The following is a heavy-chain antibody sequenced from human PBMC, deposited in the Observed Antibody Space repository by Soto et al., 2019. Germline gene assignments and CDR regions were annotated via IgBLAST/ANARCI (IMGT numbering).Heavy chain of an antibody. V-gene: IGHV3-74*01. CDR1: GFTFRSYW. J-gene: IGHJ4*02. Sequence: PGGSLRFSCAASGFTFRSYWMQWVRQAPGKGLVWVSWINSDGSSASYADSVKGRFTISRDNAKNTLYLQMNSLRAEDTAVYYCASGGSSLNFDSWGQGTLVTVSS. CDR3: ASGGSSLNFDS. CDR2: INSDGSSA. D-gene: IGHD6-6*01.